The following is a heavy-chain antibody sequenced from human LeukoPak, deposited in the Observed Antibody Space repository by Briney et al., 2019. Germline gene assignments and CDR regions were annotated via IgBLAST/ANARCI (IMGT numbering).Heavy chain of an antibody. V-gene: IGHV3-9*01. CDR2: ISWNSGSI. J-gene: IGHJ4*02. Sequence: GGSLRLSCAASGFTFDDYAMHWARQAPGKGLEWVSGISWNSGSIGYADSVKGRFTISRDNAKNSLYLQMNSLRAEDTALYYCAKDRYSSGRYYFDYWGQGTLVTVSS. D-gene: IGHD6-19*01. CDR3: AKDRYSSGRYYFDY. CDR1: GFTFDDYA.